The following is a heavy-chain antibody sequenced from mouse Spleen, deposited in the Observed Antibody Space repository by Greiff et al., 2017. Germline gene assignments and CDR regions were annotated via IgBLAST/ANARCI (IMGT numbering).Heavy chain of an antibody. V-gene: IGHV5-9*01. J-gene: IGHJ4*01. CDR1: GFTFSSYT. CDR2: ISSGGGNT. Sequence: EVMLVESGGGLVKPGGSLKLSCAASGFTFSSYTMSWVRQTPAKRLEWVATISSGGGNTYYPDSVKGRFTISRDNARNTLYLQMSSLRSEDTAMYYCARHHDYDGYYAMDYWGQGTSVTVSS. CDR3: ARHHDYDGYYAMDY. D-gene: IGHD2-4*01.